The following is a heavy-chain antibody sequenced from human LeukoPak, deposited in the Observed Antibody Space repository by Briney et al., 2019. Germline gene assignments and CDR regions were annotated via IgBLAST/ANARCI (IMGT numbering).Heavy chain of an antibody. CDR1: GYTFTGYY. V-gene: IGHV1-2*02. J-gene: IGHJ6*03. CDR2: INPNSGGT. CDR3: ARVDCSSTSCYGYYYMDV. D-gene: IGHD2-2*01. Sequence: ASVKVSCKASGYTFTGYYMRWVRQAPGQGLEWMGWINPNSGGTNYAQKFQGRVTMTRDTSISTAYMELSRLRSDDTAVYYCARVDCSSTSCYGYYYMDVWGKGTTVTVSS.